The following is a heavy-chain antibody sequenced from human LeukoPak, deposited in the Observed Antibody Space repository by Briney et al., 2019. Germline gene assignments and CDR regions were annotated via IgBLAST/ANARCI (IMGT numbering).Heavy chain of an antibody. CDR3: ARGILVVPFFDI. D-gene: IGHD2-15*01. CDR2: IFYSGST. V-gene: IGHV4-39*07. CDR1: GDSISSSNYY. J-gene: IGHJ3*02. Sequence: ASETLSLTCTVSGDSISSSNYYWGWIRQPPGKGLEWIGNIFYSGSTYHNPSLKSRVTISLDTSKNQFSLKLSSVTAADTAVYYCARGILVVPFFDIWGQGTMVTVSS.